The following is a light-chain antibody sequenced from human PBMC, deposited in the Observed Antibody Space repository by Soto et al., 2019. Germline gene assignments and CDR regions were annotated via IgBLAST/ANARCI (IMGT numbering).Light chain of an antibody. CDR3: QQRSNWPPIT. J-gene: IGKJ5*01. CDR1: QSVGST. V-gene: IGKV3-11*01. CDR2: DAS. Sequence: EIVLTPSPAALSVSPVERVTLSCWASQSVGSTLNWYQQRPGQAPRLLIYDASNRATGIPARFSGSGSGTDFTLTISSLEPEDFAVYYCQQRSNWPPITFGQGTRLEIK.